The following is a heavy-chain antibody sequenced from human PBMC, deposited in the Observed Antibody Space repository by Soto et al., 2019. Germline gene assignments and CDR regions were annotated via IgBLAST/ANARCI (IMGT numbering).Heavy chain of an antibody. CDR1: GGSISSGGYY. V-gene: IGHV4-31*03. Sequence: SETLSLTCTVSGGSISSGGYYWSWIRQHPGKGLEWIGYIYYSGSTYYNPSLKSRVTISVDTSKNQFSLKLSSVTAADTAVYYCARDITMVRGVTRPEPSYYFDYWGQGTLVTVSS. D-gene: IGHD3-10*01. CDR3: ARDITMVRGVTRPEPSYYFDY. CDR2: IYYSGST. J-gene: IGHJ4*02.